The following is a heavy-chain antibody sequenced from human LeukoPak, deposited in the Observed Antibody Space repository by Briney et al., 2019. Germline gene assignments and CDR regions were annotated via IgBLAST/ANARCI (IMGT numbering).Heavy chain of an antibody. D-gene: IGHD4-17*01. CDR2: INSDGSST. Sequence: GSLRLPCAASGFTFSNTWMNWVRQAPGKGLEWVGRINSDGSSTSYADSVKGRFTISRDNAKNTLYLQMNSLRAEDTAVYYCARGQYGDGRNGDYWGQGTLVTVSS. CDR1: GFTFSNTW. CDR3: ARGQYGDGRNGDY. V-gene: IGHV3-74*01. J-gene: IGHJ4*02.